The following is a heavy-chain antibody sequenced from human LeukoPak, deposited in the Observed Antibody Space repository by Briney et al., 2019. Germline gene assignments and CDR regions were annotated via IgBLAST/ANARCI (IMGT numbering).Heavy chain of an antibody. CDR1: GGSISSGGYY. CDR2: IYHSGST. V-gene: IGHV4-30-2*05. D-gene: IGHD3-3*01. CDR3: ARGIGVRGGGVWFDP. J-gene: IGHJ5*02. Sequence: PSQTLSLTCTVSGGSISSGGYYWSWIRQPPGKGLEWIGYIYHSGSTYYNPSLKSRVTISVDTSKNQFSLKLSSVTAADTAVYYCARGIGVRGGGVWFDPWGQGTLVTVSS.